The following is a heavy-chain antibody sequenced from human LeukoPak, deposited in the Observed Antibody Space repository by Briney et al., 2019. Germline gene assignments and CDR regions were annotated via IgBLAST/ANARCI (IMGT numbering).Heavy chain of an antibody. J-gene: IGHJ4*02. CDR1: GGSVSSGSYY. CDR3: ARDSDGYNG. V-gene: IGHV4-61*01. D-gene: IGHD5-24*01. Sequence: PSETLSLTCTVSGGSVSSGSYYWSWIRQLPGKGLEWIGYIYYSGSTNYNPSLKSRVTISVDTSKNQFSLKLSSVTAADTAVYYCARDSDGYNGWGQGTLVTVSS. CDR2: IYYSGST.